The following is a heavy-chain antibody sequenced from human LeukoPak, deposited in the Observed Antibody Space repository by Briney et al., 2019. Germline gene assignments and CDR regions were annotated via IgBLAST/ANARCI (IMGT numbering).Heavy chain of an antibody. CDR2: SSYSGSS. CDR3: ARSDTHHIHSSSWHFDY. J-gene: IGHJ4*02. CDR1: GGSISTPGYY. D-gene: IGHD6-13*01. V-gene: IGHV4-61*08. Sequence: SETLSLTCTVSGGSISTPGYYWGWIRQPPGKGLEWIGYSSYSGSSNYNPSLKSRVTISVDTSKTQFSLYLNSVTAADTAVYYCARSDTHHIHSSSWHFDYWGQGTLVTVSS.